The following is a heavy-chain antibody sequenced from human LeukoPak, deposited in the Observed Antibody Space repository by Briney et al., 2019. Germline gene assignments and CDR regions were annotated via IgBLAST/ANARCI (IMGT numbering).Heavy chain of an antibody. Sequence: SETLSLTCTVSGGSISSYYWSWIRQPPGKGLEWIGEINHSGSTNYNPSLKSRVTISVDTSKNQFSLKLSSVTAADTAVYYCARAYSGSYSPDYWGQGTLVTVSS. V-gene: IGHV4-34*01. CDR3: ARAYSGSYSPDY. CDR2: INHSGST. D-gene: IGHD1-26*01. CDR1: GGSISSYY. J-gene: IGHJ4*02.